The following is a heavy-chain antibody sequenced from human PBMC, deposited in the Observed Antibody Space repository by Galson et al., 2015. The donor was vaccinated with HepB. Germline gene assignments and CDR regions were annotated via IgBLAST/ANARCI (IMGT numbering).Heavy chain of an antibody. J-gene: IGHJ4*02. CDR2: IYSGGST. CDR1: GFTVSNNY. V-gene: IGHV3-53*01. Sequence: SLRLSCAASGFTVSNNYMSWVRQAPGTGLEWVSVIYSGGSTYYADSVKGRFTISRDNSKNTLYLQMNSLRAEDTAVYYCARGGRWTTVTTSTNKYWGQGTLVTVSS. CDR3: ARGGRWTTVTTSTNKY. D-gene: IGHD4-17*01.